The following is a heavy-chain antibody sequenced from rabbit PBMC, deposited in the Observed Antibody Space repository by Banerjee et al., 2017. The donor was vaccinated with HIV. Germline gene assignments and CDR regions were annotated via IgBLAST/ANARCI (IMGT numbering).Heavy chain of an antibody. Sequence: QEQLVESGGGLVQPEGSLTLTCKASGFDFSSSYWICWIRQAPGKVLEWIGCIYTGDDDTNYATWAKGRFTISKTASTVDLRMTSLTAADTATYFCARAGGYRDFGLWGPGTLVTVS. CDR1: GFDFSSSYW. J-gene: IGHJ6*01. CDR3: ARAGGYRDFGL. V-gene: IGHV1S45*01. CDR2: IYTGDDDT. D-gene: IGHD2-1*01.